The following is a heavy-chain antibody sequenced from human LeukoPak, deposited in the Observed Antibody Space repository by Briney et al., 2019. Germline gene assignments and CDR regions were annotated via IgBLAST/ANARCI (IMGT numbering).Heavy chain of an antibody. CDR2: IKQDGSEK. CDR1: GFTFNNYA. Sequence: GGSLRLSCAASGFTFNNYAMSWVRQAPGKGLEWVANIKQDGSEKYYVDSVKGRFTISRDNAKNSLYLQMNSLRAEDTAVYYCARVPRGGSSHYFDYWGQGTLVTVSS. D-gene: IGHD6-13*01. CDR3: ARVPRGGSSHYFDY. J-gene: IGHJ4*02. V-gene: IGHV3-7*03.